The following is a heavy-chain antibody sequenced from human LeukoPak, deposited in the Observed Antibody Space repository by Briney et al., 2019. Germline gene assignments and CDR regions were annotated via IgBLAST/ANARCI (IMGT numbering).Heavy chain of an antibody. D-gene: IGHD6-13*01. J-gene: IGHJ1*01. CDR2: IRGSGGST. CDR3: AKTSDNACSSSWHAEYFQH. Sequence: GGSLRLSCAASGLTFSSYAMSWVRQAPGKGLEWVSAIRGSGGSTYYADSVKGRFTISRDNSKNTLYLQMNSLRADDTAVYYCAKTSDNACSSSWHAEYFQHWGQGTLVTVSS. CDR1: GLTFSSYA. V-gene: IGHV3-23*01.